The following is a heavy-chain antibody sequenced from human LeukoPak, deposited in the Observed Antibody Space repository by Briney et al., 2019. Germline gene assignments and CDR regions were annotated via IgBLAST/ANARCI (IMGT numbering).Heavy chain of an antibody. CDR2: ISSGGGDT. CDR3: AKAEGATLYYYGVDV. Sequence: PGGSLRLSCVASEFTFSNYAMNWVRQAPGKGLEWVSTISSGGGDTYIADSVKGRFTISRDNSKYTLYLQMNRLRADDTAVYYCAKAEGATLYYYGVDVWGQGTTVTVPS. CDR1: EFTFSNYA. V-gene: IGHV3-23*01. J-gene: IGHJ6*02.